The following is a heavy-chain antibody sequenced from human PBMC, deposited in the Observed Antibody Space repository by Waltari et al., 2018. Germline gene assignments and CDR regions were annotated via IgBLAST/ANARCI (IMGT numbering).Heavy chain of an antibody. Sequence: QVQLVESGGGVVQPGGSLRLSCAASGFTFSSYGIHWVRHAPVKGLECVPFIRYDGSNKYYADSVKGRFTISRDNSKNTLYLQMNSLRAEDTAVYYCAKPPTGQWELLRGWGQGTMVTVSS. D-gene: IGHD1-26*01. CDR3: AKPPTGQWELLRG. J-gene: IGHJ3*01. CDR2: IRYDGSNK. V-gene: IGHV3-30*02. CDR1: GFTFSSYG.